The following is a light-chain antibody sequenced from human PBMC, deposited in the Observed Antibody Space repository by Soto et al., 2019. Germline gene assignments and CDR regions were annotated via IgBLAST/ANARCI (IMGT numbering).Light chain of an antibody. CDR1: QNVGSY. V-gene: IGKV3-11*01. J-gene: IGKJ2*01. Sequence: EIVLTQSPATLSLSPGERATLSCRASQNVGSYLAWYQQKPGQSPRLLMYAVSSRATGIPARFSGSGSGTDFTLTISRLEPEDFALYYCHQRSNWPYTFGRGTKLEIK. CDR3: HQRSNWPYT. CDR2: AVS.